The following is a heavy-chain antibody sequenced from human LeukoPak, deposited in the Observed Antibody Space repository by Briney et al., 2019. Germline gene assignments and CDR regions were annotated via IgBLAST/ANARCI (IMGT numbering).Heavy chain of an antibody. D-gene: IGHD3-3*01. CDR2: INHSGST. Sequence: SETLSLTCAVSGGSFSGFYWSWIRQPPGKGLEWIGEINHSGSTNYNQYLKIRVTISVATSKNQFSLKLSSVTAADTAVYYCARCTPIFGVVMVRWFDPWGQGTLVTVSS. J-gene: IGHJ5*02. CDR1: GGSFSGFY. V-gene: IGHV4-34*01. CDR3: ARCTPIFGVVMVRWFDP.